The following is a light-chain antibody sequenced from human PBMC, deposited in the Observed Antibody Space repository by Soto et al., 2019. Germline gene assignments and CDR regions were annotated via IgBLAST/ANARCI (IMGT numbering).Light chain of an antibody. CDR2: GTS. Sequence: EIVLTQSPGTLSLSPGERATLSCRASQRVSSNYLAWYQQKPGQAPRLLIYGTSSRAAGIPDRFSGSGSGTDFTLTISRLEPEDFAVYYCQQCGTSPLTFGQGTKVEIK. V-gene: IGKV3-20*01. J-gene: IGKJ1*01. CDR1: QRVSSNY. CDR3: QQCGTSPLT.